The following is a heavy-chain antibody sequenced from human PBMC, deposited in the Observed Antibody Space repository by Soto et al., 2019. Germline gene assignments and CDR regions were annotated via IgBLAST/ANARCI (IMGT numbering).Heavy chain of an antibody. Sequence: PGGSLRLSCAASGFTFSDHYMDWVRQAPGKGLEWVGRTRNKANSYTTEYAASVKGRFTISRDDSKNSLYLQMNSLKTEDTAVYYCARGVGYDYVWGSYSTYWFDPWGQGTLVTVSS. J-gene: IGHJ5*02. CDR2: TRNKANSYTT. CDR3: ARGVGYDYVWGSYSTYWFDP. V-gene: IGHV3-72*01. D-gene: IGHD3-16*01. CDR1: GFTFSDHY.